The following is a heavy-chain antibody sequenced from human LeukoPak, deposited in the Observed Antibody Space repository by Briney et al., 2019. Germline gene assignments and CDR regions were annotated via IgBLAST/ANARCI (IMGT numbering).Heavy chain of an antibody. CDR1: GGSISSSSYY. J-gene: IGHJ4*02. D-gene: IGHD5-12*01. Sequence: SETLSLTCTVSGGSISSSSYYWGWIRQPPGKGLEWIGSIYYSGSTYYNPSLKSRVTISVDTSKNQFSLKLSSVTAADTAVYYCARDGYSGNDGLWGQGTLATVSS. CDR3: ARDGYSGNDGL. V-gene: IGHV4-39*07. CDR2: IYYSGST.